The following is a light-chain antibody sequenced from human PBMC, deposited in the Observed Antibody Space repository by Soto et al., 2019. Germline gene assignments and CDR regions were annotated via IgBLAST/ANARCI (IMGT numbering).Light chain of an antibody. J-gene: IGKJ4*01. CDR1: LDIRGY. CDR3: QQLDRYPFT. Sequence: DIQMTQSPSSVSASVGDRVTITCRASLDIRGYLAWYQQKPGKVPRLLIYSASTLQSGVPSRFSGSGSGTEFTLTISSLQPEDFASYYCQQLDRYPFTFGGGTKVDI. V-gene: IGKV1-9*01. CDR2: SAS.